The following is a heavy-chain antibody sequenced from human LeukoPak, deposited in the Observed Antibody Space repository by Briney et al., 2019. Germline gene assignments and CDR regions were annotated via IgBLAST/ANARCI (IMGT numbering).Heavy chain of an antibody. J-gene: IGHJ5*02. D-gene: IGHD2-2*01. CDR1: GYSISSGYY. CDR3: ARQGSCSNTNCNRWFDP. CDR2: IYHNGDT. V-gene: IGHV4-38-2*01. Sequence: PSETLSLTCDVSGYSISSGYYWGWIRQPPGGRLEWIASIYHNGDTYYNSSLRSRVTISVDTSKNQFSLKVRSVTAADTALYYCARQGSCSNTNCNRWFDPWGQGILVTVSS.